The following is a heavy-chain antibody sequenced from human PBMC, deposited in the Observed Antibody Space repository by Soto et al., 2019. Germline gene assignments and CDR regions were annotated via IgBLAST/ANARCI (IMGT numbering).Heavy chain of an antibody. CDR2: IIPIFGTA. V-gene: IGHV1-69*06. J-gene: IGHJ4*02. CDR3: ATAYYGSGCFPPSPFDY. D-gene: IGHD3-10*01. Sequence: QVQLVQSGAEVKKPGSSVKVSCKASGGTFSSYAISWVRQAPGQGLEWMGGIIPIFGTANYAQEFQGRVTITADKSTSTAYMELSSLSSEYTAVYYCATAYYGSGCFPPSPFDYWGQGTLVTVSS. CDR1: GGTFSSYA.